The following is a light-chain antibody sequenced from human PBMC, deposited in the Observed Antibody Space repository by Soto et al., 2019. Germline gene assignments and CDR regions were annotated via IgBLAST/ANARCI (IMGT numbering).Light chain of an antibody. CDR3: QQRSNWPPT. Sequence: EIVMTQSPATLSLSPGERDTLSCWANQSISSYLAGYQHKPGQAPRLLIYDASDRATGIPARFSGSGSGTDFTLTISSLEPEDFAVYYCQQRSNWPPTFGQGTKV. V-gene: IGKV3-11*01. J-gene: IGKJ1*01. CDR2: DAS. CDR1: QSISSY.